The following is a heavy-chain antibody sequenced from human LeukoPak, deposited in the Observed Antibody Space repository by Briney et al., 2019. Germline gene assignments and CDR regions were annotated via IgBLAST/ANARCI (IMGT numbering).Heavy chain of an antibody. V-gene: IGHV4-34*01. J-gene: IGHJ4*02. CDR2: INYMGGT. Sequence: KTAETLSLSCALSGGSFNGYHWTWIRQSPDKGLEWIGEINYMGGTTYNPSFKSRVTISGDASKKEFSLEMTSVTAADTAVYYCARDGVTIFKGELYWGQEPGHTVSS. D-gene: IGHD3-3*02. CDR1: GGSFNGYH. CDR3: ARDGVTIFKGELY.